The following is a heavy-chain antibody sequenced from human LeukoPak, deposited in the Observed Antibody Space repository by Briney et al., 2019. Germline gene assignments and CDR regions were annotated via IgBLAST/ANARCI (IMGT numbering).Heavy chain of an antibody. D-gene: IGHD6-13*01. V-gene: IGHV4-34*01. CDR2: INHSGST. Sequence: SETLSLTCAVYGGSFSGYYWSWIRQPPGKGLEWIGEINHSGSTNYNPSLKSRVTISADTSKNQFSLRLSSVTAADTAVYYCAARRGSWLGYWGQGTLVTVSS. J-gene: IGHJ4*02. CDR3: AARRGSWLGY. CDR1: GGSFSGYY.